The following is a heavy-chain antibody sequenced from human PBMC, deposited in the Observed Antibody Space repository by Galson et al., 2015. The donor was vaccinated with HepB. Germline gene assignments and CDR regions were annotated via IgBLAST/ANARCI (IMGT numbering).Heavy chain of an antibody. CDR3: AALWFGELPGGMDV. CDR1: GYTFTSYA. D-gene: IGHD3-10*01. CDR2: INAGNGNT. V-gene: IGHV1-3*01. J-gene: IGHJ6*02. Sequence: SVKVSCKASGYTFTSYAMHWVRQAPGQRLEWMGWINAGNGNTKYSQKFQGRVTITRDTSASTAYMELSSLRSEDTAVYYCAALWFGELPGGMDVWGQGTTVTVSS.